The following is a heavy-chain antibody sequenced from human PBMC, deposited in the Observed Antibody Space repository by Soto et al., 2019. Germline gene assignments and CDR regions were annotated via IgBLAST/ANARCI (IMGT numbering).Heavy chain of an antibody. D-gene: IGHD3-22*01. Sequence: ASVKVSCKASGYTFTSYGISWVRQAPGQGLGWMGWISAYNGNTNYAQKLQGRVTMTTDTSTSTAYMELRSLRSDDTAVYYCARDPRTYYYDSSGYSPLDYWGQGTLVTVSS. CDR2: ISAYNGNT. CDR3: ARDPRTYYYDSSGYSPLDY. CDR1: GYTFTSYG. J-gene: IGHJ4*02. V-gene: IGHV1-18*01.